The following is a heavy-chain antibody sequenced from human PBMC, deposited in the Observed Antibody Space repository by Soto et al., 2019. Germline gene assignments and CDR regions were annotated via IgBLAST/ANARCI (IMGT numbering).Heavy chain of an antibody. J-gene: IGHJ5*02. CDR3: ARAKAPLYSSSWYWFDP. D-gene: IGHD6-13*01. CDR1: GGSISSYY. CDR2: IYYSGST. Sequence: QVQLQESGPGLVKPSETLSLTCTVSGGSISSYYWSWIRQPPGTGLEWIGYIYYSGSTNCNPSLKSRVTISVDTSKNQFSLKLSSVTAADTAVYYCARAKAPLYSSSWYWFDPWGQGTLVTVSS. V-gene: IGHV4-59*08.